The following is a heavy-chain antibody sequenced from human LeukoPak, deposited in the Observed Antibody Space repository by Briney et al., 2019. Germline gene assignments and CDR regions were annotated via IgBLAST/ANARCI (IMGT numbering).Heavy chain of an antibody. Sequence: SETLSLTCAVYGGSFSGYYWSWIRQPPGKGLEWIGEINHSGSTNYNPSLKSRVTISVDTSKNQFSLKLSSVTAADTAVYYCARDSSGWYSRWGGFDYWGQGTLVTVSS. D-gene: IGHD6-19*01. V-gene: IGHV4-34*01. CDR3: ARDSSGWYSRWGGFDY. J-gene: IGHJ4*02. CDR2: INHSGST. CDR1: GGSFSGYY.